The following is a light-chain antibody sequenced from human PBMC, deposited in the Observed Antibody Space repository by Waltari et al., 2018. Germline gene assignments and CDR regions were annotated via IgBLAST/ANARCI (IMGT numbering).Light chain of an antibody. CDR1: HSVSRA. CDR3: QHYVRLPAT. CDR2: GAS. Sequence: EVVLTQSPGTLSLSPGERANLPCRASHSVSRALAWYQQKPGQAPRLLIYGASIRATCIPDRFSCSGSGTDFSLTISRLEPADSAMYYCQHYVRLPATFGQGTKVEIK. V-gene: IGKV3-20*01. J-gene: IGKJ1*01.